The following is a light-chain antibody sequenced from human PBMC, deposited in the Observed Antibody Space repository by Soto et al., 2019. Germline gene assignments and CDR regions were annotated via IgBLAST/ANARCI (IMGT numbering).Light chain of an antibody. Sequence: SVLTHSPGTLSLSPGERATLSFRSSQSVSRNYLAWYQQKPGQAPRLLIYGASSRATGIPDRFSGSGSGTDFTLTISRLEPEDFAVYYCQQYGDSSWTFGQGTKVDIK. J-gene: IGKJ1*01. CDR1: QSVSRNY. CDR2: GAS. V-gene: IGKV3-20*01. CDR3: QQYGDSSWT.